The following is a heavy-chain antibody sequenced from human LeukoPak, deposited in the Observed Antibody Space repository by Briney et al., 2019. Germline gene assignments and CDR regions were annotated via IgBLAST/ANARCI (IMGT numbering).Heavy chain of an antibody. CDR1: GFTFNSYG. CDR2: IWYDGSNK. V-gene: IGHV3-33*01. J-gene: IGHJ4*02. Sequence: PGGSLRLSCAASGFTFNSYGMHWVRQAPGKGLEWVALIWYDGSNKYYADSVKGRFTISRDNSKNTLYLQMNSLRAEDTAVYYCARAEPPRSLDYWGQGTLVAVSS. D-gene: IGHD3-16*02. CDR3: ARAEPPRSLDY.